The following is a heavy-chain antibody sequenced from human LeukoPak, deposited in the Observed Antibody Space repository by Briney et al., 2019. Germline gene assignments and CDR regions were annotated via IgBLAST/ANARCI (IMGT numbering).Heavy chain of an antibody. V-gene: IGHV4-59*11. D-gene: IGHD3-3*01. CDR2: IYYSGST. J-gene: IGHJ5*02. Sequence: PSETLSLTCTVSGGSISSHYWGWIRQPPGKGLEWIGYIYYSGSTNYNPSLKSRATISVDTSKNQFSLKLSSVTAADTAVYYCARGYDFWSGYYGVGWFDPWGQGTLVTVSS. CDR1: GGSISSHY. CDR3: ARGYDFWSGYYGVGWFDP.